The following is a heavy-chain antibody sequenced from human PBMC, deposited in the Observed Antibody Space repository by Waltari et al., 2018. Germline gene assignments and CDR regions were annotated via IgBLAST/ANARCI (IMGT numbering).Heavy chain of an antibody. CDR2: INHSGST. CDR1: GGSFSGFY. CDR3: ARADRGPRFTSGSSATPDWGP. J-gene: IGHJ5*02. V-gene: IGHV4-34*01. Sequence: QVQLQQWGAGLLKPSETLSLTCAVYGGSFSGFYWNWIRQPPGRGLEWIGEINHSGSTNYNPYRKSRVTIALDTSRNHFSLKLSSVTAADTAVYYCARADRGPRFTSGSSATPDWGPWGQGTLVTVSS. D-gene: IGHD1-26*01.